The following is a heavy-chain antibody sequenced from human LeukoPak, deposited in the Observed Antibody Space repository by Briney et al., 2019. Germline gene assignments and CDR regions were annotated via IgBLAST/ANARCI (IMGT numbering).Heavy chain of an antibody. J-gene: IGHJ6*02. D-gene: IGHD2-21*02. V-gene: IGHV1-8*01. Sequence: ASVKVSCKASGYTFTSYDINWVRQATGQGLEWMGWMNSNSGNTGYAQKFQGRVTMTRNTSISTAYMELSSLRSEDTAVYYCARGVVVTAIVDVWGQGTTVTVSS. CDR3: ARGVVVTAIVDV. CDR2: MNSNSGNT. CDR1: GYTFTSYD.